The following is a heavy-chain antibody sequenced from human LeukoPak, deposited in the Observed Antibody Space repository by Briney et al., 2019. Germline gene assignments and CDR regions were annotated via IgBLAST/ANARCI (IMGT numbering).Heavy chain of an antibody. V-gene: IGHV4-4*07. CDR2: IYSTGST. J-gene: IGHJ4*02. CDR1: GGSINNFY. Sequence: SETLSLTCTASGGSINNFYWSWLRQPAGQGLEWIGRIYSTGSTNYNPSLKSRVTMSVDTSKNQFSLRLRSVTAADTAVYYCARQIASAGTAGFDFWGQGALVTVSS. CDR3: ARQIASAGTAGFDF. D-gene: IGHD6-13*01.